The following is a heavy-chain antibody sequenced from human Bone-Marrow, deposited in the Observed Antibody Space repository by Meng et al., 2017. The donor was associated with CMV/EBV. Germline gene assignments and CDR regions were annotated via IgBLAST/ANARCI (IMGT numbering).Heavy chain of an antibody. CDR1: GSTFSGSA. CDR2: ISYDGNNK. J-gene: IGHJ6*02. V-gene: IGHV3-30-3*01. Sequence: GESLKISCAASGSTFSGSAMHWVRQAPGKGLEWVAVISYDGNNKYYTDSVKGRFTISRDNSKNTLYLQMDTLRPEDTAVYYCPRIGVGYTYGAGMDVWGQGTTVTVSS. CDR3: PRIGVGYTYGAGMDV. D-gene: IGHD5-18*01.